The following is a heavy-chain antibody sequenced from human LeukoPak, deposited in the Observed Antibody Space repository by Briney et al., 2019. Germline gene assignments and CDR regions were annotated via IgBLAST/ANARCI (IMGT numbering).Heavy chain of an antibody. D-gene: IGHD3-10*01. V-gene: IGHV3-7*04. J-gene: IGHJ4*02. CDR2: IKQDGSEK. CDR1: GFTFTTYW. CDR3: ARARYGSGGYFFDF. Sequence: GGSPRLSCAASGFTFTTYWMAWVRQAPGEGLEWVANIKQDGSEKYYVDSVKGRFTISRDNAKSSLYLQMNSLRGEDTAVYYCARARYGSGGYFFDFWGQGTLVTVSS.